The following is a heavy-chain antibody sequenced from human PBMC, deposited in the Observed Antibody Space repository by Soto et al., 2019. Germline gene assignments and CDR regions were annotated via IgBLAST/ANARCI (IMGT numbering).Heavy chain of an antibody. V-gene: IGHV1-3*05. CDR3: ASDSSGYYASAFDI. CDR1: GYTFTSYA. D-gene: IGHD3-22*01. Sequence: QVQLVQSGAEEKKPGASVKVSCKASGYTFTSYAMHWVRQAPGQRLEWMGWINAGNGNTKYSQKFQGRVTITRDTSASTAYMELSSLRSEDTAMYYCASDSSGYYASAFDIWGQGTMVTVSS. CDR2: INAGNGNT. J-gene: IGHJ3*02.